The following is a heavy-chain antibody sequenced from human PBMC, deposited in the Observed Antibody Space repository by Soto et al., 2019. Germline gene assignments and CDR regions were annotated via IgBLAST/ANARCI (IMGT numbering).Heavy chain of an antibody. Sequence: QVQLVESGGGVVQPGRSLRLSCAASGFIFTTYGLQWVRQAPGKGLEWVAVIWYDGSNQYYADSVKGRFTISRDHSKNILYVEMNSVRVEDTAVYYCVKDHCGGDCYSDPYFDYWGQGTLVTVSS. D-gene: IGHD2-21*02. CDR2: IWYDGSNQ. V-gene: IGHV3-33*06. CDR1: GFIFTTYG. CDR3: VKDHCGGDCYSDPYFDY. J-gene: IGHJ4*02.